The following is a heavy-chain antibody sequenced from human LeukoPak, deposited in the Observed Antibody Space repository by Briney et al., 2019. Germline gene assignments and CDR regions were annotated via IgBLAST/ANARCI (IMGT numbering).Heavy chain of an antibody. D-gene: IGHD4-17*01. Sequence: GGSLRLSCAASGFTFSKYGMHWVRQAPGRGLEWVAFVRYDGSNKKYADSVKGRFTISRDNSKNTLYLQMNRMTAEDTAVYYCAKGREVFGDSRFDYWGQGILVTVSS. CDR1: GFTFSKYG. CDR2: VRYDGSNK. V-gene: IGHV3-30*02. J-gene: IGHJ4*02. CDR3: AKGREVFGDSRFDY.